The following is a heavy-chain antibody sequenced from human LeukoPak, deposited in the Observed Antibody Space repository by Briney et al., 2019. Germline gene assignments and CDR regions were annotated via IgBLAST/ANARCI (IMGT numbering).Heavy chain of an antibody. CDR1: GGSISSGSYY. CDR2: FYHSGST. Sequence: SETLSLTCTVSGGSISSGSYYWSWIRQPPGKGLEWIGYFYHSGSTYYNPSLKSRVTMSLGRSENQFSLNLNSVTAADTAVYYCVRGGYCSSTNCYSPTWGQGTLVTVSS. D-gene: IGHD2-2*03. J-gene: IGHJ5*02. V-gene: IGHV4-30-2*01. CDR3: VRGGYCSSTNCYSPT.